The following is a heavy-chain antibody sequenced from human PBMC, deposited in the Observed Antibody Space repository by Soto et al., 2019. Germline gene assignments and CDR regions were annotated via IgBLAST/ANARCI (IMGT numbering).Heavy chain of an antibody. CDR2: IYYSGST. J-gene: IGHJ5*02. CDR1: GGSISSYY. CDR3: ARDCSGGSCYSGGFDP. D-gene: IGHD2-15*01. Sequence: SETLSLTCTVSGGSISSYYWSWIRQPPGKGLEWIGYIYYSGSTNYNPSLKSRVTISVDTSKNQFSLKLSSVTAADTAVYHCARDCSGGSCYSGGFDPWGQGTLVTVSS. V-gene: IGHV4-59*01.